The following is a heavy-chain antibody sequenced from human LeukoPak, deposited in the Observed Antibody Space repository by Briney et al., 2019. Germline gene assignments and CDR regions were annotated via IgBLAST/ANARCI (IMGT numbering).Heavy chain of an antibody. Sequence: PGGSLRLSCAASGFTFSSYGMHWVRQAPGKGLEWVAFIRYDGSNKYYADSVKGRFTISRDNSKNTLYLQMNSLRAEDTAVYYCAKDEAYSSSSEFDYWGQGTLVTVSS. CDR3: AKDEAYSSSSEFDY. CDR1: GFTFSSYG. V-gene: IGHV3-30*02. D-gene: IGHD6-6*01. CDR2: IRYDGSNK. J-gene: IGHJ4*02.